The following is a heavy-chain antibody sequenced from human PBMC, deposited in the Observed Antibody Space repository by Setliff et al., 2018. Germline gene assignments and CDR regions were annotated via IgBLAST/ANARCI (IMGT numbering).Heavy chain of an antibody. D-gene: IGHD4-4*01. CDR2: INTNTGNP. CDR1: GYTFTTYA. V-gene: IGHV7-4-1*02. CDR3: ARASRFGTTVYRGDYYMDV. J-gene: IGHJ6*03. Sequence: ASVKVSCKASGYTFTTYAISWMRQAPGQGLEWMGWINTNTGNPSYAQGFTGRFVFSLDTSVSTAYLQISSLKAEDTAVYYCARASRFGTTVYRGDYYMDVWGKGTTVTVSS.